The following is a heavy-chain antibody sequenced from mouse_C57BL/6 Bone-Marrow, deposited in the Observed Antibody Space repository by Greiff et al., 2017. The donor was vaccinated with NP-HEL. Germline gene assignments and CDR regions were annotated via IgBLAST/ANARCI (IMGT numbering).Heavy chain of an antibody. CDR1: GYSITSGYY. J-gene: IGHJ1*03. Sequence: EESGPGLVKPSQSLSLTCSVTGYSITSGYYWNWIRQFPGNKLEWMGYISYDGSNNYNPSLKNRISITRDTSKNQFFLKLNSVTTEDTATYYCARDWSYWYFDVWGTGTTVTVSS. V-gene: IGHV3-6*01. CDR3: ARDWSYWYFDV. CDR2: ISYDGSN.